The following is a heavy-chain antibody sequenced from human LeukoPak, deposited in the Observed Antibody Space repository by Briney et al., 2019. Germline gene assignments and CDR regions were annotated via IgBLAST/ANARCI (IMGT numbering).Heavy chain of an antibody. J-gene: IGHJ4*02. CDR3: ARALCSTTSCFDY. V-gene: IGHV3-33*01. CDR1: GFILSSYG. D-gene: IGHD2-2*01. Sequence: RGSLRLSCVTSGFILSSYGIHWFRQAPGKGLEWVAWHFASNKYYAESVRGRFTMSRDNSKSTLYLQMDSLRVEDTAVYYCARALCSTTSCFDYWGQGTLVSVSS. CDR2: WHFASNK.